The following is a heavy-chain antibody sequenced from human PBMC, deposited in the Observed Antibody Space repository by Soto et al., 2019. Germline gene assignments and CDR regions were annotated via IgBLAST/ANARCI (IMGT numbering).Heavy chain of an antibody. CDR3: ARGVVVVIPTFDL. V-gene: IGHV3-23*01. D-gene: IGHD3-22*01. J-gene: IGHJ4*02. Sequence: ESGGGLVQPGESLRLSCAASGFTFNTKVMSWVRQAPGKGLEWVSGISANGGDTYYADSVKGRFTISRDNSKNTLYLHMDSLRAEDSALYFCARGVVVVIPTFDLWGQGTLVTVSS. CDR2: ISANGGDT. CDR1: GFTFNTKV.